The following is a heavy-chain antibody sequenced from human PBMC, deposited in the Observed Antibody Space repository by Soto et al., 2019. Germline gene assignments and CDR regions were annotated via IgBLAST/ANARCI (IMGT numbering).Heavy chain of an antibody. Sequence: GGSLRLSCAASGFTFSDYYMSWVRQAPGKGLEWVSYISSHGTTIYYADSVKGRFTISRDNAKNSLYLQMNSLRAEDTAVYYCARGAHIVVVPSAMDYWGQGTLVTVSS. D-gene: IGHD2-2*01. V-gene: IGHV3-11*01. CDR1: GFTFSDYY. CDR2: ISSHGTTI. CDR3: ARGAHIVVVPSAMDY. J-gene: IGHJ4*02.